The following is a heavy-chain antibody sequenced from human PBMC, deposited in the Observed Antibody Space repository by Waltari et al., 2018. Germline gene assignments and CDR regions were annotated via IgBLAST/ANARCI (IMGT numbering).Heavy chain of an antibody. CDR3: AKDRDIAVAGIGLDV. V-gene: IGHV3-9*01. J-gene: IGHJ6*04. CDR1: GFTFDDYA. CDR2: ISWNSGSI. D-gene: IGHD6-19*01. Sequence: EVQLVESGGGLVQPGRSLRLSCAASGFTFDDYAMHWVRQAPGKGLEWVSGISWNSGSIGYADSVKGRFTISRDNAKNSLYLQMNSLRAEDTALYYCAKDRDIAVAGIGLDVWGKGTTVTVSS.